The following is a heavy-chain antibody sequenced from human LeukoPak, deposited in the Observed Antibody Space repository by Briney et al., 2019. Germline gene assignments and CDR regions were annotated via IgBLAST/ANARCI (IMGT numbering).Heavy chain of an antibody. CDR3: AKDYCSSTSCYFVY. CDR2: ISGSGGST. D-gene: IGHD2-2*01. CDR1: GFTFSTYA. J-gene: IGHJ4*02. V-gene: IGHV3-23*01. Sequence: AGGSLRLSCAASGFTFSTYAMSWVGKAPGKGLEWVSAISGSGGSTYYADSVKGRFTISRDNSKNTLYLQMNSLRAEDTAIYYCAKDYCSSTSCYFVYWGQGTLVTVSS.